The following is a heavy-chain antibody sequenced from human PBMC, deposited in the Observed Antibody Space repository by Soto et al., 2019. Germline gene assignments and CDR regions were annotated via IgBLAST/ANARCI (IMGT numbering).Heavy chain of an antibody. CDR2: IKSKTDGGTT. Sequence: GGSLRLSCAASGFTFSNAWMNWVRQAPGKGLEWVGRIKSKTDGGTTDYAAPVKGRFTISRDDSKNTLYLQMNSLKTEDTAVYYCTTGNVNVVVIPSFDYWGQGTLVTVSS. D-gene: IGHD3-22*01. J-gene: IGHJ4*02. V-gene: IGHV3-15*07. CDR3: TTGNVNVVVIPSFDY. CDR1: GFTFSNAW.